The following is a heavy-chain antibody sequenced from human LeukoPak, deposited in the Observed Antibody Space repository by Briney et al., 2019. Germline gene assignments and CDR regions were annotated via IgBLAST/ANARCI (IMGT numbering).Heavy chain of an antibody. CDR3: ARGTLSSWYAFDI. V-gene: IGHV4-34*01. D-gene: IGHD6-13*01. CDR1: GGSFSGYY. CDR2: INHSGST. Sequence: PSETLSLTCAVYGGSFSGYYWSWIRQPPGKGLGWIGEINHSGSTNYNPSLKSRVTISVDTSMNQFSLKLSSVTAADTAVYYCARGTLSSWYAFDIWGQGTMVTVSS. J-gene: IGHJ3*02.